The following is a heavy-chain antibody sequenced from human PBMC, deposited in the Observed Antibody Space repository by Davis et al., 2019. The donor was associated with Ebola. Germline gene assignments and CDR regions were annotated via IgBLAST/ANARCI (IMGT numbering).Heavy chain of an antibody. J-gene: IGHJ6*02. D-gene: IGHD2-2*01. CDR1: GGSFSGYY. Sequence: SQTLSLTCAVYGGSFSGYYWSWIRQPPGKGLEWIGEINHSGSTNYNPSLKSRVTISVDKSKNQFSLKLSSVTAADTAVYYCARGGYCSSTSCYGGYYYYGMDVWGQGTTVTVSS. CDR3: ARGGYCSSTSCYGGYYYYGMDV. CDR2: INHSGST. V-gene: IGHV4-34*01.